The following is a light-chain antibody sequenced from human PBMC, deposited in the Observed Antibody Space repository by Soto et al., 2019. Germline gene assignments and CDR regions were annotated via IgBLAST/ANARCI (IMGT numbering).Light chain of an antibody. CDR2: SNN. CDR3: AAWDDSLYGYV. Sequence: QSVLTQPPSASGTPGQTVTISCSGSSSNIGSNSVNWYQQLPGTAPKLLIFSNNQRPSGVPDRFSGSKSGTSASLAISGLQSEDEADYYCAAWDDSLYGYVFGTGTKLTVL. J-gene: IGLJ1*01. CDR1: SSNIGSNS. V-gene: IGLV1-44*01.